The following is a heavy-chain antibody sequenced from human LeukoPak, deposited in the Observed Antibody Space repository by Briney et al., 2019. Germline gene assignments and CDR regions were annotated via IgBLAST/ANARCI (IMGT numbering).Heavy chain of an antibody. D-gene: IGHD2-2*01. V-gene: IGHV3-11*01. CDR3: ARDDIVVVPARQYHYYGMDV. CDR1: GFTFSDYY. J-gene: IGHJ6*02. CDR2: ISSSGSTI. Sequence: GGSLRLSCAASGFTFSDYYMSWIRQAPGKGLEWVSYISSSGSTIYYADSVKGRFTISRDNAKNSLYLQMNSLRAEDTAVYYCARDDIVVVPARQYHYYGMDVWGQGTTVTVSS.